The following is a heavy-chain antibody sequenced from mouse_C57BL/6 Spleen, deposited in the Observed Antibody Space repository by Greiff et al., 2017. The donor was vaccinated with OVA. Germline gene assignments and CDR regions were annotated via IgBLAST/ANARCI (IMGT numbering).Heavy chain of an antibody. Sequence: VKLVESGPGLVAPSQSLSITCTVSGFSLTSYAISWVRQPPGKGLEWLGVIWTGGGTNYNSALNSRLSISKDNSKSQVFLKMNSLQTDDTARYYGARNYYYGSSYVDWFAYWGQGTLVTVSA. J-gene: IGHJ3*01. CDR3: ARNYYYGSSYVDWFAY. D-gene: IGHD1-1*01. CDR1: GFSLTSYA. CDR2: IWTGGGT. V-gene: IGHV2-9-1*01.